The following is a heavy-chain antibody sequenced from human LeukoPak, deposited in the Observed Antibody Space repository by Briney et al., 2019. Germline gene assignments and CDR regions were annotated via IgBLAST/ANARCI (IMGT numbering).Heavy chain of an antibody. CDR1: GFTFSSYA. Sequence: GGSLRLSCAASGFTFSSYAMSWVRRAPGKGLEWVSAISGSGGSTYYADSVKGRFTISRDNSKNTLYLQMNSLRAEDAAVYYCAKDDDFWSGYQLIDYWGQGTLVTVSS. D-gene: IGHD3-3*01. V-gene: IGHV3-23*01. CDR2: ISGSGGST. CDR3: AKDDDFWSGYQLIDY. J-gene: IGHJ4*02.